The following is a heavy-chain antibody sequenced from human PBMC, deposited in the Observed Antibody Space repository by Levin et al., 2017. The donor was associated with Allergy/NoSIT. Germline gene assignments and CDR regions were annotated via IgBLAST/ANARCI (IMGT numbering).Heavy chain of an antibody. Sequence: SQTLSLTCTVSGGSISSGDYHWSWIRQPPGKGLEWIGYIYYSGTTYYNPSLKSRVAISVDTSNNQFSLKVSSVTAADTAVYFCARSNPHLSLSGGMDVWGQGTSVTVSS. D-gene: IGHD2-8*01. CDR3: ARSNPHLSLSGGMDV. CDR2: IYYSGTT. CDR1: GGSISSGDYH. V-gene: IGHV4-30-4*01. J-gene: IGHJ6*02.